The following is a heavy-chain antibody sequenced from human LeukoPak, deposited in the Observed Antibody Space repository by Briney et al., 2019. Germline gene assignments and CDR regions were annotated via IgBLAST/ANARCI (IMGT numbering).Heavy chain of an antibody. CDR3: AKDHGDSAYYPVDY. CDR1: RFTFSSYA. Sequence: SGGSLRLSCAASRFTFSSYAMSWVRQAPGKGLEWVSTIDGSGGSTYYADSVKGRFTISRDSSKNTLYLQMNSLRAEDTAIYYCAKDHGDSAYYPVDYWGQGTLVTVSS. V-gene: IGHV3-23*01. CDR2: IDGSGGST. J-gene: IGHJ4*02. D-gene: IGHD3-22*01.